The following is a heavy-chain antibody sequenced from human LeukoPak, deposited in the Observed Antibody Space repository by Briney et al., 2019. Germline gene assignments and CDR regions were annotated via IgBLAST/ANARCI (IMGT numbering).Heavy chain of an antibody. J-gene: IGHJ4*02. CDR2: ISSNGGST. V-gene: IGHV3-64*01. D-gene: IGHD3-16*01. CDR3: ARGRDVWRLGDY. Sequence: GGSLRLSCAASGFTFSSYAMHWVRQAPGKGLEYVSAISSNGGSTYYANSVKGRFTISRDNSKNTLYLQMGSLRAEDMAVYYCARGRDVWRLGDYWGQGTLVTVSS. CDR1: GFTFSSYA.